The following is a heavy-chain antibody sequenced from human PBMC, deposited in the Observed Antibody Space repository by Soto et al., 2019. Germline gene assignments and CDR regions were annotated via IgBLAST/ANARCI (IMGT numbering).Heavy chain of an antibody. D-gene: IGHD6-19*01. V-gene: IGHV4-59*12. J-gene: IGHJ4*02. Sequence: SETLSLTCTVSGGSISSYYWSWIRQPPGKGLEWIGYIYRSGTTNYNPSLKSRVTISLDKSKNQFSPKLNSVTAADTAVYYCASQGGWYVDYWGQGTLVTVSS. CDR2: IYRSGTT. CDR1: GGSISSYY. CDR3: ASQGGWYVDY.